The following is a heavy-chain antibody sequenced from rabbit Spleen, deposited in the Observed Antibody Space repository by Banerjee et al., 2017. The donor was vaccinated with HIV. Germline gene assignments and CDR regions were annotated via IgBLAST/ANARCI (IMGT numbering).Heavy chain of an antibody. D-gene: IGHD2-1*01. CDR2: IYTGSGST. CDR1: GFDLSSYYY. J-gene: IGHJ4*01. V-gene: IGHV1S45*01. Sequence: QEQLVESGGGLVKPGASLTLTCTASGFDLSSYYYICWVRQAPGKGLEWIACIYTGSGSTYYASWAKGRFTISKTSSTTVTLQMTSLTAADTATYFCARGGGGDTNAPLSYLHLWGQGTLVTVS. CDR3: ARGGGGDTNAPLSYLHL.